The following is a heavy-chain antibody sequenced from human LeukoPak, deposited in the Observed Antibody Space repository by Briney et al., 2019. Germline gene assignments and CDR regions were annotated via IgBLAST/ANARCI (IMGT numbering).Heavy chain of an antibody. D-gene: IGHD4-17*01. V-gene: IGHV1-3*01. CDR1: GYTFTSYA. CDR3: ARGPAWTEGDYVFYYYYGMDV. Sequence: GASVKVSCKASGYTFTSYAMHWVRQAPGQRLEWMGWINAGNGNTKYSQKFQGSVTITRDTSASTAYMELSSLRSEDTAVYYCARGPAWTEGDYVFYYYYGMDVWGQGTTVTVSS. J-gene: IGHJ6*02. CDR2: INAGNGNT.